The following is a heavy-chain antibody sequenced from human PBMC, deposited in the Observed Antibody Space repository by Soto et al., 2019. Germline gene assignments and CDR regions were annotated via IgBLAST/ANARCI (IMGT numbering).Heavy chain of an antibody. Sequence: GGSLRLSCAASGFTFSSSAMSWVRQAPGKGLEWVAGISGSGGSTYYADSVKGWFTISRDNSKNTLYLQMNSLRAADTAVYYCAKDISAGSNWFDPWGQGTLVTVSS. J-gene: IGHJ5*02. V-gene: IGHV3-23*01. CDR2: ISGSGGST. D-gene: IGHD3-9*01. CDR1: GFTFSSSA. CDR3: AKDISAGSNWFDP.